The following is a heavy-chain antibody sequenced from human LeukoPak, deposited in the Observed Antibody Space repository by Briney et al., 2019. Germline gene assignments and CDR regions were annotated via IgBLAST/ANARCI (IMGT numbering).Heavy chain of an antibody. CDR1: GFTFSSYG. Sequence: GGSLRLSCAASGFTFSSYGMYWVRQAPGKGLEWVSYISSSGSTIYYADSVKGRFTISRDNAKNSLYLQMNSLRAEDTAVYYCAELAITMIGGVWGKGTTVTISS. CDR2: ISSSGSTI. CDR3: AELAITMIGGV. D-gene: IGHD3-10*02. J-gene: IGHJ6*04. V-gene: IGHV3-48*04.